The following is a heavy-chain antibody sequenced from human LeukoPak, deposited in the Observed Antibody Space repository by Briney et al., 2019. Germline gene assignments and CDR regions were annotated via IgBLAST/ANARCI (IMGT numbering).Heavy chain of an antibody. CDR3: ARGASIAAAGTWGFDY. CDR1: GYTFTSYG. CDR2: ISAYNGNT. V-gene: IGHV1-18*01. Sequence: ASVKVSCKASGYTFTSYGISWVRQAPGQGLEWMGWISAYNGNTNYAQKFQGRVTMTRDTSISTAYMELSRLRSDDTAVYYCARGASIAAAGTWGFDYWGQGTLVTVSS. J-gene: IGHJ4*02. D-gene: IGHD6-13*01.